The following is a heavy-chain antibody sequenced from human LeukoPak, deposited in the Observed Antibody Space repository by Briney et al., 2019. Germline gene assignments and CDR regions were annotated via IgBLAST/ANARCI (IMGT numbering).Heavy chain of an antibody. J-gene: IGHJ4*02. CDR1: GFTFSSYA. Sequence: GGPLRLSCAASGFTFSSYAMSWVRQAPGKGLEWVANIKEDGSEKYYGDSVKGRFTISRDNAKNSLYLEMNSLRVEDTAVYYCARDSSGYQWGQGTLVTVSS. V-gene: IGHV3-7*01. D-gene: IGHD3-22*01. CDR3: ARDSSGYQ. CDR2: IKEDGSEK.